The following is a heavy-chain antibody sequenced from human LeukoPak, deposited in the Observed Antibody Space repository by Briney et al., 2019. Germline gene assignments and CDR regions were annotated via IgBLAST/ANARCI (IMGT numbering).Heavy chain of an antibody. V-gene: IGHV4-4*07. J-gene: IGHJ6*03. CDR2: IYTSGST. D-gene: IGHD1-14*01. Sequence: PSETLSLTCTVSGGSISSYYWSWIRQPAGKGLEWIGRIYTSGSTNYNPSLKGRVTMSVDTSKNQFSLKLSSVTAADTAVYYCARETTSKTSPAPYYYYYYMDVWGKGTTVTVSS. CDR3: ARETTSKTSPAPYYYYYYMDV. CDR1: GGSISSYY.